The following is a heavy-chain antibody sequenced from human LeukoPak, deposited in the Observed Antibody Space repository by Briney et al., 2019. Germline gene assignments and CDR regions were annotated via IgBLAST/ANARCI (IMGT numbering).Heavy chain of an antibody. V-gene: IGHV3-48*01. CDR3: ARDLGLHYYYDSSGYHDY. CDR2: ITSSSSSN. J-gene: IGHJ4*02. D-gene: IGHD3-22*01. CDR1: GFTFNGYN. Sequence: GGSLRLSCAASGFTFNGYNMNWVRQAPGKGLEWISYITSSSSSNSYADSVKGRFSISRDNAKNSLYLQMNSLRAEDTAVYYCARDLGLHYYYDSSGYHDYWGQGTLVTVSS.